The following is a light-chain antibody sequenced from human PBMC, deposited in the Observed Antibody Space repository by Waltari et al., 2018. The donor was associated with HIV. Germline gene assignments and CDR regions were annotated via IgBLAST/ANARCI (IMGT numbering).Light chain of an antibody. CDR1: SGPVTSGSF. Sequence: QPVVTQEPSLPVSPGGTVSPTCSSSSGPVTSGSFATWFQQNPGQAPRTLIYNVTNQHSWTPVRFSGSLRGGKAALTLSGVQPEDEADYYCLLYCGGAQHWVFGGGTKLTVL. CDR2: NVT. J-gene: IGLJ3*02. CDR3: LLYCGGAQHWV. V-gene: IGLV7-43*01.